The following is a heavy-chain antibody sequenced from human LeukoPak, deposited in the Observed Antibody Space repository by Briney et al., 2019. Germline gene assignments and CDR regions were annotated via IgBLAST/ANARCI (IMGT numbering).Heavy chain of an antibody. CDR2: ISSSGSTI. CDR1: GFTFSSYE. D-gene: IGHD1-26*01. Sequence: GGSLRLSCAASGFTFSSYEMNWVRQAPGKGLEWVSYISSSGSTIYYADSVKGRFTISRDNAKNSLYVQMNSLSAEDSSVYYFAGEFPSPIVGAQGGDFDYWGQGTLVTVSS. J-gene: IGHJ4*02. CDR3: AGEFPSPIVGAQGGDFDY. V-gene: IGHV3-48*03.